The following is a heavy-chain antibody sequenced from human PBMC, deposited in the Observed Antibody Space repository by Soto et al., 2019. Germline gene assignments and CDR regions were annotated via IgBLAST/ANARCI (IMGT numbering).Heavy chain of an antibody. CDR1: GFTFSSYG. V-gene: IGHV3-30*18. CDR3: AKAVPLQTSVVAATTSAPNYYGMDV. D-gene: IGHD2-15*01. J-gene: IGHJ6*02. Sequence: GGSLRLSCAASGFTFSSYGMHWVRQAPGKGLEWVAVISYDGSNKYYADSVKGRFTISRDNSKNTLYLQMNSLRAEDTAVYYCAKAVPLQTSVVAATTSAPNYYGMDVWGQGTTVTVSS. CDR2: ISYDGSNK.